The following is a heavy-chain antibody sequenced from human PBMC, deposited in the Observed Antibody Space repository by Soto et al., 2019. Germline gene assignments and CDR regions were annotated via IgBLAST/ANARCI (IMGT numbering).Heavy chain of an antibody. V-gene: IGHV4-30-4*08. CDR1: GGSIGSEYFH. CDR3: AREDDGGDRDYYGLDV. CDR2: IHYTGSI. Sequence: SETPSLTCAVSGGSIGSEYFHWAGIRQSPGKGLEWIGYIHYTGSIMYNPSFKSRLTMAVDTTKNQFSLQLTSVTAADTAVYFCAREDDGGDRDYYGLDVWGQGTTVTRLL. J-gene: IGHJ6*02. D-gene: IGHD2-21*02.